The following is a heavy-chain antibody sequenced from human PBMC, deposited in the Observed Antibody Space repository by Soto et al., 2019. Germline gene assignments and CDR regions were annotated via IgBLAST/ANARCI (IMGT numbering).Heavy chain of an antibody. Sequence: GASVKVSCKASGYTFTGYYMHWVRQAPGQGPEWMGWINPNSGGTNYAQKFQGWVTMTRDTSISTAYMELSRLRSDDTAVYYCARNRGYCSSTSCYGPGGMDVWGQGTTVTVSS. CDR2: INPNSGGT. J-gene: IGHJ6*02. V-gene: IGHV1-2*04. CDR1: GYTFTGYY. CDR3: ARNRGYCSSTSCYGPGGMDV. D-gene: IGHD2-2*01.